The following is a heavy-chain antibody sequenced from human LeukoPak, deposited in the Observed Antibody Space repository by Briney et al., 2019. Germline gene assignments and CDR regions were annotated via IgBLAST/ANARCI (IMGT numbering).Heavy chain of an antibody. CDR3: ARVYLERLTAGYFDH. CDR1: GFTFSSYA. J-gene: IGHJ4*02. D-gene: IGHD2-8*01. CDR2: ISYDGSNK. V-gene: IGHV3-30-3*01. Sequence: GGSLRLSCAASGFTFSSYAMHGVRQAPGKGLEWVAVISYDGSNKYYADSVKGRFTISRDNSKSTLYLQMNSLRDDDSAAYFCARVYLERLTAGYFDHWGQGTQVTVSS.